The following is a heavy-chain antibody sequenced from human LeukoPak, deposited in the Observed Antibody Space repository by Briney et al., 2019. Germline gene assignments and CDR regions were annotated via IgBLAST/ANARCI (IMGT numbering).Heavy chain of an antibody. D-gene: IGHD3-22*01. J-gene: IGHJ4*02. CDR3: TTSLDYYDSGYFDY. CDR2: IKSKTDGGTT. V-gene: IGHV3-15*01. Sequence: PGGSLRLSCAVSGFTFSNAWMSWIRQAPGKGLEWVGRIKSKTDGGTTDYAAPVKGRFTISRDDSKNTLYLQMNSLKTEDTAVSYCTTSLDYYDSGYFDYWGQGTLVTVSS. CDR1: GFTFSNAW.